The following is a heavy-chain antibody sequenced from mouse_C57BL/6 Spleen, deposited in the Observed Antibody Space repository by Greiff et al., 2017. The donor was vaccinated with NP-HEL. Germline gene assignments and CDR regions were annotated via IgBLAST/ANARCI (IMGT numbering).Heavy chain of an antibody. V-gene: IGHV5-6*01. CDR1: GFTFSSYG. D-gene: IGHD2-2*01. J-gene: IGHJ2*01. CDR3: ARMAGYDNYFDY. Sequence: EVQLQQSGGDLVKPGGSLKLSCAASGFTFSSYGMSWVRQTPDKRLEWVATISSGGSYTYYPDSVKGRFTISRDNAKNTLYLQMSSLKSEDTAMYYCARMAGYDNYFDYWGQGTTLTVSS. CDR2: ISSGGSYT.